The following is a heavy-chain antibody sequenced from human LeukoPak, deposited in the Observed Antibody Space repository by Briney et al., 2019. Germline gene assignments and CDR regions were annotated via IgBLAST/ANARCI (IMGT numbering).Heavy chain of an antibody. CDR1: GFNFNKNW. CDR3: LQYDSGNV. J-gene: IGHJ4*02. CDR2: IKKDASEI. V-gene: IGHV3-7*01. Sequence: PGGSLRLSCAASGFNFNKNWMSWVRQAPGKGLAWVANIKKDASEIYYADPVKGRFIVSRDNAKNSLYLQMNSLRAEDTAVYYCLQYDSGNVWGQGTLVTVSP. D-gene: IGHD3-10*01.